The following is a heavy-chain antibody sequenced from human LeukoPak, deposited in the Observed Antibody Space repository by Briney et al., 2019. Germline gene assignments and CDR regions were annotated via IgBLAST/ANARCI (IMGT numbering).Heavy chain of an antibody. CDR3: ARDRGYSYGHFDY. D-gene: IGHD5-18*01. CDR2: INYSGYT. Sequence: SESLSLTCTLSGGSVSSGYYYWSWIRQPPGKGLEWIGYINYSGYTLYNPSLRSRVTISKDTTKNHFSLKVSSVTAADTAAYYCARDRGYSYGHFDYWGQGTLVTVSS. J-gene: IGHJ4*02. V-gene: IGHV4-30-4*01. CDR1: GGSVSSGYYY.